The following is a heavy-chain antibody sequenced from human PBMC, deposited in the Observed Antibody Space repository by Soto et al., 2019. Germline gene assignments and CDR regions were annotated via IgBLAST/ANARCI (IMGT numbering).Heavy chain of an antibody. D-gene: IGHD4-17*01. CDR1: GDSFTSYW. CDR3: ASPTLDYGDYVGY. CDR2: IYPGDSDT. Sequence: LGESLKIYCKGSGDSFTSYWIRWERQMPGKGLEWMGIIYPGDSDTRYSPSFQGQVTISADKSISTAYLQWSSLKASDTAMYYCASPTLDYGDYVGYWGQGTLVTVSS. J-gene: IGHJ4*02. V-gene: IGHV5-51*01.